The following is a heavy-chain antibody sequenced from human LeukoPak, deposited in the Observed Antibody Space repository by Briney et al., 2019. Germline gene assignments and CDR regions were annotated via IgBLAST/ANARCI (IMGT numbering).Heavy chain of an antibody. D-gene: IGHD6-19*01. Sequence: GGTLRLSCAASGFTFSSYGMSWVRQAPGKGLELVSVIDGSCYATYYADSVKGRFTISRVNSKNTLYLQLNGLRAEDTAVYFCAKDLRYSSGWYDGSDSWGQGTLVTVSS. CDR2: IDGSCYAT. CDR3: AKDLRYSSGWYDGSDS. CDR1: GFTFSSYG. J-gene: IGHJ4*02. V-gene: IGHV3-23*01.